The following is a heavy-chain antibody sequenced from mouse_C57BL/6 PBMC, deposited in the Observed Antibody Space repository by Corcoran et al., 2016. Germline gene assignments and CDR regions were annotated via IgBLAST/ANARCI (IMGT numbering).Heavy chain of an antibody. CDR3: ARGDYGEAY. CDR2: INTYSGVP. V-gene: IGHV9-3*01. CDR1: GYTFTTYG. Sequence: QIQLVQSGPELKKPGETVKISCKASGYTFTTYGMSWVKQAPGKGLKWMGWINTYSGVPTYADDIKGRFAFSLETSASTAYLQINNLKNEDTATYFCARGDYGEAYWGQGTLVTVSA. J-gene: IGHJ3*01. D-gene: IGHD2-4*01.